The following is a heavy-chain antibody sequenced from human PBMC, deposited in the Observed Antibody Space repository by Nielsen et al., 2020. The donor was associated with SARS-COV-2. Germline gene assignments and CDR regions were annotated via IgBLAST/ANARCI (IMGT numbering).Heavy chain of an antibody. V-gene: IGHV3-21*05. J-gene: IGHJ3*02. Sequence: GESLKISCAASGFMFSTYAMSWVRQAPGKGLEWVAYVSGYSSYIEYADSVKGRFTISRDNAKNSVFLQMNTLRVEDTAVYFCARGSERDFWSGFSNPFDSWGQGTMVTVSS. CDR3: ARGSERDFWSGFSNPFDS. CDR1: GFMFSTYA. CDR2: VSGYSSYI. D-gene: IGHD3-3*01.